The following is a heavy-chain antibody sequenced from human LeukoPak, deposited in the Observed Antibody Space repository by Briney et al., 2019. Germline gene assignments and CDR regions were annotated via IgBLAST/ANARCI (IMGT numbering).Heavy chain of an antibody. CDR2: ISGSDGST. V-gene: IGHV3-23*01. J-gene: IGHJ4*02. CDR3: AKSLRFGYDSSGYYPFDY. D-gene: IGHD3-22*01. Sequence: GGSLRLSCAASGFTFSSYAMSWVRQAPGKGLEWVSAISGSDGSTYYADSVKGRFTISRDNSKNTLYLQMNSLRAEDTAVYYCAKSLRFGYDSSGYYPFDYWGQGTLVTVSS. CDR1: GFTFSSYA.